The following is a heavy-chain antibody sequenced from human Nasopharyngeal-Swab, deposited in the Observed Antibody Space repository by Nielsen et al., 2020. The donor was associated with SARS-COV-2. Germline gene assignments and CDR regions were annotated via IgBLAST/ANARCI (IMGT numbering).Heavy chain of an antibody. J-gene: IGHJ6*02. CDR1: GFTSSSYS. CDR3: ARDVSSGWFGYGMDV. Sequence: GGSLRPSCAASGFTSSSYSMNWVRQAPGKGLEWVPSISSRSSYIYYADSVKGRFTISRDNAKNSLYLQMNSLRAEDTAVYYCARDVSSGWFGYGMDVWGQGTTVTVSS. CDR2: ISSRSSYI. V-gene: IGHV3-21*01. D-gene: IGHD6-19*01.